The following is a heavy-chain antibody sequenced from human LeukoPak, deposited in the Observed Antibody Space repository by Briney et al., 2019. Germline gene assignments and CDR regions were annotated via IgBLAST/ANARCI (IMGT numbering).Heavy chain of an antibody. Sequence: SETLSLTCTVSGGSISSYYWSWIRQPPGKGLEWIGYIYYRGSTNYNPSLKSRVTISVDTSKNQFSLKLSSVTAADTAVYYCARAPRGPYFFDYWGQGTLVTVSS. CDR3: ARAPRGPYFFDY. V-gene: IGHV4-59*01. J-gene: IGHJ4*02. CDR2: IYYRGST. CDR1: GGSISSYY.